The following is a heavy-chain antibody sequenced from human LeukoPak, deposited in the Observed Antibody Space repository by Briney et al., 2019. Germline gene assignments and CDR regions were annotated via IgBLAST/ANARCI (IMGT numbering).Heavy chain of an antibody. V-gene: IGHV2-70*11. CDR1: GFSLSTSGMC. J-gene: IGHJ6*03. D-gene: IGHD3-22*01. CDR2: IDWDDDK. CDR3: ARGYSYYDSSGYYYVTFDYCYYMDV. Sequence: SGPALVKPTQTLTLTCTFSGFSLSTSGMCVSWIRQPPGKALEWLARIDWDDDKYYSTSLKTRLTISKDTSKNQVVLTMANMDPVDTATYYCARGYSYYDSSGYYYVTFDYCYYMDVWGKGTTVTVSS.